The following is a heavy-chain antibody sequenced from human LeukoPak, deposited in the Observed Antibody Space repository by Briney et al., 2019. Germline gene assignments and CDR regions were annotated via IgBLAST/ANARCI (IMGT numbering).Heavy chain of an antibody. D-gene: IGHD1-26*01. J-gene: IGHJ3*02. CDR3: ARDQGSGSYNLDAFDI. CDR1: GGSISSSTYY. V-gene: IGHV4-39*07. CDR2: IYYSGST. Sequence: SETLSLTCTVSGGSISSSTYYWGWIRQPPGKGLEWIGSIYYSGSTYYNPSLKSRVTISVDTSKNQFSLKVRSVTAADTAVYYCARDQGSGSYNLDAFDIWGQGTMVTVSS.